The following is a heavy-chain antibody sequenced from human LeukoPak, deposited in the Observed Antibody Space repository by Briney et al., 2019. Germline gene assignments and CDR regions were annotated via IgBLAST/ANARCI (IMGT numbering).Heavy chain of an antibody. Sequence: PSETLSLTCTISGASITTGGYYWTWIRQPPGEGLEWIGYIYYTGGVDYNASLKSRLTISLDTSKNRFSLKLNSVTAADTAVYYCARDHSYYFGSQTSTLDVWGQGTAVTVSS. CDR1: GASITTGGYY. V-gene: IGHV4-31*03. J-gene: IGHJ6*02. D-gene: IGHD3-10*01. CDR3: ARDHSYYFGSQTSTLDV. CDR2: IYYTGGV.